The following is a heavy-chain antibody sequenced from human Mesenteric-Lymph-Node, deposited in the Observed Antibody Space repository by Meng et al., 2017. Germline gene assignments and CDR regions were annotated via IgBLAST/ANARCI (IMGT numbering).Heavy chain of an antibody. CDR3: ARLYYYDSSGSYYFDY. D-gene: IGHD3-22*01. V-gene: IGHV1-69*05. J-gene: IGHJ4*02. CDR2: IIPIFGTA. CDR1: GGTFSSYA. Sequence: SVKVSCKASGGTFSSYAISWVRQAPGQGLEWMGVIIPIFGTANYAQKFQGRVTITTDESTSTAYMELSSLRSEDTAVYYCARLYYYDSSGSYYFDYWGQGTLVTVSS.